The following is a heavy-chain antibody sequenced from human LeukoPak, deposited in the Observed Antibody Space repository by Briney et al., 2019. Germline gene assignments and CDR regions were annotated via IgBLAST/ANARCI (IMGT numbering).Heavy chain of an antibody. V-gene: IGHV4-61*02. J-gene: IGHJ6*03. Sequence: SETLSLTCTVSGGSISSGNYYWSWIRQPAGKGLEWIGRIYTSGSTNYNPSFKSRVTISVDTSKNQFSLKVDSVTAADTAVYYCARDHPTPTTGYMDVWGKGPRSPSP. CDR1: GGSISSGNYY. CDR3: ARDHPTPTTGYMDV. D-gene: IGHD1-26*01. CDR2: IYTSGST.